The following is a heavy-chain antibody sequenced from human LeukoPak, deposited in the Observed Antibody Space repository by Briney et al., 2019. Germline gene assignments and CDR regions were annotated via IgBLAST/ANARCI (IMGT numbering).Heavy chain of an antibody. D-gene: IGHD2-21*02. J-gene: IGHJ4*02. CDR3: ARGGGDCGGDCYSGDY. CDR1: GGSFSGYY. CDR2: INHGGST. Sequence: SETLSLTCAVYGGSFSGYYWSWIRQPPGKGLEWIGEINHGGSTNYNPSLKSRVTISIDPSMNQFSLKLSSVTAADTAVYYCARGGGDCGGDCYSGDYWGQGTLVTVSS. V-gene: IGHV4-34*01.